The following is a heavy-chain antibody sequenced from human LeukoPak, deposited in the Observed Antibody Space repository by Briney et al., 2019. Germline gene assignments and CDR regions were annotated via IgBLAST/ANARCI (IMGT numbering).Heavy chain of an antibody. CDR1: GFTFTSYA. CDR3: ARDQGLKLWFVFDY. J-gene: IGHJ4*02. CDR2: ISYDGSKQ. Sequence: GGSLRLSCAASGFTFTSYALHWVRQAPGKGLEWVAFISYDGSKQYYAEFVRGRFTISRDNSKNTLYLQMNSLRAEDTAVYYCARDQGLKLWFVFDYWGQGTLVTVSS. D-gene: IGHD3-10*01. V-gene: IGHV3-30*04.